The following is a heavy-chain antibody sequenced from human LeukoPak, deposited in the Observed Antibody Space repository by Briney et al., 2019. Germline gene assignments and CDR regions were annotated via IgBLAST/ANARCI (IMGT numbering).Heavy chain of an antibody. CDR1: GYTFTGYY. D-gene: IGHD1-26*01. CDR2: IIPIFGTA. V-gene: IGHV1-69*13. J-gene: IGHJ4*02. Sequence: SVKVSCKASGYTFTGYYMHWVRQAPGQGLEWMGGIIPIFGTANYAQKFQGRVTITADESTSTAYMELSSLRSEDTAVYYCARGRWELLAGLLFVYWGQGTLVTVSS. CDR3: ARGRWELLAGLLFVY.